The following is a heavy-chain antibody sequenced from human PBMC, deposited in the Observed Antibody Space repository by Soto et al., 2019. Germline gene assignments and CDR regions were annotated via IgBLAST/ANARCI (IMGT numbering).Heavy chain of an antibody. CDR1: GGSISSYY. CDR2: IYYSGST. D-gene: IGHD5-12*01. Sequence: SETLSLTCTLSGGSISSYYWSWIRQPPGKGLEWIGYIYYSGSTNYNPSLKSRVTISVDTSKNQFSLKLSSVTAADTAVYYCARRYGSSFDYWGQGTLVTVSS. J-gene: IGHJ4*02. V-gene: IGHV4-59*08. CDR3: ARRYGSSFDY.